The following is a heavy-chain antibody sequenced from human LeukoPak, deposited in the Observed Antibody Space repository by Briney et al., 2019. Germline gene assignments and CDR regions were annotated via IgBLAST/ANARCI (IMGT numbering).Heavy chain of an antibody. D-gene: IGHD2/OR15-2a*01. Sequence: SETLSLTCTVSGGSSSTYYWSWIRQPPGKGLEWIGYIYYSGSINYSPSLKNRVTISVDTSKNQFSLKLSSVTAADTAVYYCARRLRAFGYYYYAMDVWGQGTTVTVSS. CDR3: ARRLRAFGYYYYAMDV. J-gene: IGHJ6*02. CDR2: IYYSGSI. CDR1: GGSSSTYY. V-gene: IGHV4-59*08.